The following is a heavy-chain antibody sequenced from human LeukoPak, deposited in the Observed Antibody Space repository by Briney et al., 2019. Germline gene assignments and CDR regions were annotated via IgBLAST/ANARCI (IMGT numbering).Heavy chain of an antibody. CDR2: ISYDGSSK. J-gene: IGHJ4*02. CDR1: GFTFSSYG. D-gene: IGHD6-19*01. CDR3: AKGHVSVAGTYYFDY. Sequence: GGSLRLSCAASGFTFSSYGMHWVRQAPGKGLEWVAVISYDGSSKYYADSVKGRFTISRDNSKNTLYLQMNSLRAEDTAVYYCAKGHVSVAGTYYFDYWGQGTLVTVSS. V-gene: IGHV3-30*18.